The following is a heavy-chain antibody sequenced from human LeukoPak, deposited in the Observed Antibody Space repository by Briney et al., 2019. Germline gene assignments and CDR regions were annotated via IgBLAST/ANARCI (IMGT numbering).Heavy chain of an antibody. V-gene: IGHV1-18*01. CDR3: AREVGRAAAGRH. J-gene: IGHJ4*02. D-gene: IGHD6-13*01. CDR2: ISAYNGNT. CDR1: GYTFTSYG. Sequence: GASVKVSCKASGYTFTSYGISWVRQAPGQGLEWMGWISAYNGNTNYAQKLQGRVTMTTDTSTSTVYMELRSLRSDDTAVYYCAREVGRAAAGRHWGQGTLVTVSS.